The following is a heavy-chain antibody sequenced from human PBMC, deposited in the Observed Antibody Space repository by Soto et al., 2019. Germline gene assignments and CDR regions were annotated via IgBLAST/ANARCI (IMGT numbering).Heavy chain of an antibody. V-gene: IGHV3-48*03. Sequence: GGSLRLSCAASGFTFSSYEMNWVRQAPGKGLEWVSYISSSGTTIYYADSVKGRFTISRDNAKNSLSLQMNSLRAEDTAVYYCTRDRWLGVNYYYGMDVWGQGTTVTVYS. CDR1: GFTFSSYE. CDR2: ISSSGTTI. D-gene: IGHD3-10*01. CDR3: TRDRWLGVNYYYGMDV. J-gene: IGHJ6*02.